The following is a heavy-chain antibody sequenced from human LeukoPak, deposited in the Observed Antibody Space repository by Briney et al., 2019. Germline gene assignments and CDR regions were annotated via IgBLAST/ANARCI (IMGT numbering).Heavy chain of an antibody. V-gene: IGHV3-21*01. CDR1: GFTFSSYN. J-gene: IGHJ4*02. CDR2: ISGSSSYI. D-gene: IGHD6-19*01. CDR3: ARDRIAVAATETSFDY. Sequence: GGSLRLSCAASGFTFSSYNMNWVRQAPGKGREWVSSISGSSSYIYYADSVKGRFTISRGNAKNSLYLQMSSLRAEDTAMYYCARDRIAVAATETSFDYWGQGTLVTVSS.